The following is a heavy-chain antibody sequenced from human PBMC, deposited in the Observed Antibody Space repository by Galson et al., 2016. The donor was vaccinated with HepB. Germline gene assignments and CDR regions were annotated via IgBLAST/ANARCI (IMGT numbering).Heavy chain of an antibody. CDR3: ARDVNYGIFDR. Sequence: SLRLSCAASGFTFSSYWMAWVRQAPGKGLEWVSGINNGAATTGYAASVKGRFTISRDNSKNTLYLQMNSLRAEDTAVYYCARDVNYGIFDRWGQGTLVTVSS. V-gene: IGHV3-23*01. CDR1: GFTFSSYW. D-gene: IGHD3-10*01. J-gene: IGHJ4*02. CDR2: INNGAATT.